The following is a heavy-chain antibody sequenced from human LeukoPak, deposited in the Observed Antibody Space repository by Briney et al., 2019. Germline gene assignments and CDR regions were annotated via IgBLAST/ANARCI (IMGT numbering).Heavy chain of an antibody. CDR2: IRGDSGSI. CDR1: GFTFYDYA. D-gene: IGHD6-13*01. V-gene: IGHV3-9*01. Sequence: GRSLRLSCAASGFTFYDYAMQWVRQAPGQGLEWVSDIRGDSGSIGYADSVKGRFTISRDNAKNSLYLQMNSLRAEDTALYYCAKSASGYSFLEDAFDIWGQGTMVTVSS. CDR3: AKSASGYSFLEDAFDI. J-gene: IGHJ3*02.